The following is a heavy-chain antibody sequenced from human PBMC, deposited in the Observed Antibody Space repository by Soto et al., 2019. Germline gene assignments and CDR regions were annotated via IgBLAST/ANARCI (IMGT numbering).Heavy chain of an antibody. J-gene: IGHJ4*02. CDR3: ATERGPTYYFDY. Sequence: GALRLSCAASGFTFSSQYMSWVRQAPGKGLEGVSVIYSDGSTYYAYSVKGRFTISRDNSKNTLYLQMNSLRAEDTAVYYCATERGPTYYFDYCGQGTLITVSS. V-gene: IGHV3-53*01. CDR2: IYSDGST. CDR1: GFTFSSQY. D-gene: IGHD2-21*01.